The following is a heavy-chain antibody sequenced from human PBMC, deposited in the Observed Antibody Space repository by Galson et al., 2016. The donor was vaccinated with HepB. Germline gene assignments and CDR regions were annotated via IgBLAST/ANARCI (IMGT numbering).Heavy chain of an antibody. CDR1: RFTFSEYW. CDR2: IKKDGSQR. J-gene: IGHJ2*01. V-gene: IGHV3-7*03. Sequence: SLRLSCAVSRFTFSEYWMSWVRQAPGKGLEWVANIKKDGSQRLYVDSVRGRFTISRDNAKKSLYLQMNSLSGDDTAVYYCARISGSEDTYWYIELWGRGTLVTV. CDR3: ARISGSEDTYWYIEL. D-gene: IGHD1-26*01.